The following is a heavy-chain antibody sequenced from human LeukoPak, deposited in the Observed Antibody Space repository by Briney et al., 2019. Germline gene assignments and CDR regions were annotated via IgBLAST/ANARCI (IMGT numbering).Heavy chain of an antibody. CDR1: GDSVSTNNAT. J-gene: IGHJ6*02. CDR3: SRRGPAGSSSSGMDV. CDR2: TYYRSKWYN. V-gene: IGHV6-1*01. Sequence: SQTLSLTCAISGDSVSTNNATWNWIRQSPSRGLEWLGRTYYRSKWYNDYAVSVKSRITINPDTSKNQFSLQLNSVTPEDTAVYYCSRRGPAGSSSSGMDVWGQGTTVTVSS. D-gene: IGHD6-6*01.